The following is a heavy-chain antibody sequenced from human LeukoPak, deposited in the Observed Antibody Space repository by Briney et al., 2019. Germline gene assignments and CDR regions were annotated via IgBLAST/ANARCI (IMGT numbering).Heavy chain of an antibody. CDR2: ISGSAHKI. J-gene: IGHJ4*02. CDR3: AGRVTGYSSGYVY. Sequence: GGSLRLSCVASGFTFSNYAMSWVRQAPEKGLDWVSVISGSAHKIRYADSVKGRFTVSRDNSENTVYLQMNNLRAEDTALYYCAGRVTGYSSGYVYWGQGTLVTVSS. V-gene: IGHV3-23*01. D-gene: IGHD5-18*01. CDR1: GFTFSNYA.